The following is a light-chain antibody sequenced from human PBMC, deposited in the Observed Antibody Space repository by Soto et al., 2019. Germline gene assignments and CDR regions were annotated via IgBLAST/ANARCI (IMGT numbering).Light chain of an antibody. V-gene: IGKV1-5*03. CDR2: KAS. J-gene: IGKJ1*01. Sequence: DIQMTQSPSTLSASVGDRVTITCRASQSISSWLAWYQQKPGKAPKLLIYKASSLESGVPSRFSGSGSGTAFTLTISSLQPDDFATYSCQQYNSYSWTFGQGTKVEIK. CDR1: QSISSW. CDR3: QQYNSYSWT.